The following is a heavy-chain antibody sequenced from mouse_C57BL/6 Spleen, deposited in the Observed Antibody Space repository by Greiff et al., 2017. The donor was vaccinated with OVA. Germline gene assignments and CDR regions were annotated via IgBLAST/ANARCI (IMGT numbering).Heavy chain of an antibody. D-gene: IGHD1-1*01. V-gene: IGHV5-9*01. CDR2: ISGGGGNT. CDR1: GFTFSSYT. Sequence: EVQRVESGGGLVKPGGSLKLSCAASGFTFSSYTMSWVRQTPEKRLEWVATISGGGGNTYYPDSVKGRFTISRDNAKNTLYLQMSSLRSEDTALYYCARPHYYGSSYAFAYWGQGTLVTVSA. CDR3: ARPHYYGSSYAFAY. J-gene: IGHJ3*01.